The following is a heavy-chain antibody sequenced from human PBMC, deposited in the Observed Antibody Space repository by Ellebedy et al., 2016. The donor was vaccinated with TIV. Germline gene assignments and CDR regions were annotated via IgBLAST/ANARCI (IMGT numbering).Heavy chain of an antibody. CDR2: TYYRSKWNN. V-gene: IGHV6-1*01. Sequence: SQTLSLTCVISGDSVSTDIGWNWIRRSPSRGLEWLGRTYYRSKWNNDYAVSLKSRITINPDTSKNLFSLQLNSLTPEDTAVYYCARGWFGSGMGVWGQGTTVTVSS. D-gene: IGHD3-10*01. CDR3: ARGWFGSGMGV. J-gene: IGHJ6*02. CDR1: GDSVSTDIG.